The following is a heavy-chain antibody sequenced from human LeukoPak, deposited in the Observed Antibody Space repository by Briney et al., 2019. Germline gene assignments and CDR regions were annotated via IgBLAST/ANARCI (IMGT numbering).Heavy chain of an antibody. CDR2: IYYNGST. Sequence: SQTLSLTCTVSGGSISSGDYYWSWIRQPPGKGLEWIGYIYYNGSTYYNPSLKSRVTISVDTSKNQFSLKLSSVTAADTAVYYCATYLWFGPPYYFDYWGQGTLVTVSS. CDR3: ATYLWFGPPYYFDY. D-gene: IGHD3-10*01. V-gene: IGHV4-30-4*01. J-gene: IGHJ4*02. CDR1: GGSISSGDYY.